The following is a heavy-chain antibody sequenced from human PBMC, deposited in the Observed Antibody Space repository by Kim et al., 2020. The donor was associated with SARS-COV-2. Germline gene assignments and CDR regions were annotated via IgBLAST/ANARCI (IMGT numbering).Heavy chain of an antibody. V-gene: IGHV3-23*01. CDR3: ARYCSTYGGSPYRYGMDV. CDR2: ISGSGGTT. CDR1: GFTFSTYA. J-gene: IGHJ6*02. Sequence: GGSLRLSCAASGFTFSTYAMTWVRQAPGKGLEWVSTISGSGGTTYYADSVKGRFTISRDNSKNTVYVQMNSLRAEDTALYFCARYCSTYGGSPYRYGMDVWGQGTTVTVSS. D-gene: IGHD2-2*01.